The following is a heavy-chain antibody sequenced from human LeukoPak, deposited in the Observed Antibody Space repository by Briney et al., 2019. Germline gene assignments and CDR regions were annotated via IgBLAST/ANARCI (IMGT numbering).Heavy chain of an antibody. Sequence: GGSLTLSCAASGFTFSSYWMHWVRQAPGKGLVWVSRINSDGSSTSYADSVKGRFTISRDNAKNTLYLQMNSLRAEDTAVYYCAREEYYDFWSGYYTPRYYGMDVWGQGTTVTVSS. J-gene: IGHJ6*02. CDR2: INSDGSST. CDR3: AREEYYDFWSGYYTPRYYGMDV. V-gene: IGHV3-74*01. D-gene: IGHD3-3*01. CDR1: GFTFSSYW.